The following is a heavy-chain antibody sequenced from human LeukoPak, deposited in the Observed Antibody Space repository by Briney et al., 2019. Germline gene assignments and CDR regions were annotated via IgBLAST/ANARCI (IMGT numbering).Heavy chain of an antibody. CDR2: ISPSGST. Sequence: PSETLSLTCAVSGYSISSGYYWGWIRPPPGKGLEWIGSISPSGSTFYNPSLKSRVTISVDTSKNQFSLKLRSVTAADTAVYYCALSPLGAAGTWSGLFDHWGQGTLVTVSS. CDR1: GYSISSGYY. CDR3: ALSPLGAAGTWSGLFDH. J-gene: IGHJ4*02. V-gene: IGHV4-38-2*01. D-gene: IGHD6-13*01.